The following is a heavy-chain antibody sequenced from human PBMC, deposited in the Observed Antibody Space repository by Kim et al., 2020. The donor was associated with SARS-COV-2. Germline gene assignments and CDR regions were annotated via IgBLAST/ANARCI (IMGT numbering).Heavy chain of an antibody. CDR1: GYTFTSYG. CDR3: ARVVTATHSYDY. D-gene: IGHD2-21*02. Sequence: ASVKVSCKASGYTFTSYGISWVRQAPGQGLEWMGWISAYNGNTNYAQKLKGRVTMTTDTSTSTAYMELRSLRSEDTAVYYCARVVTATHSYDYWGQGTLVTVSS. CDR2: ISAYNGNT. V-gene: IGHV1-18*01. J-gene: IGHJ4*02.